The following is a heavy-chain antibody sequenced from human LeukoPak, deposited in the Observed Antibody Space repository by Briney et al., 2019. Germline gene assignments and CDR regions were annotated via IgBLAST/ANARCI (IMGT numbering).Heavy chain of an antibody. CDR3: ARFLEWLLDY. CDR1: GFTFSNFA. V-gene: IGHV3-7*01. J-gene: IGHJ4*02. D-gene: IGHD3-3*01. CDR2: IKQDGSEK. Sequence: GGSLRLSCAASGFTFSNFAMSWVRQAPGKGLEWVANIKQDGSEKYYVDSVKGRFTISRDNAKNSLYLQMNSLRAEDTAVYYCARFLEWLLDYWGQGTLVTVSS.